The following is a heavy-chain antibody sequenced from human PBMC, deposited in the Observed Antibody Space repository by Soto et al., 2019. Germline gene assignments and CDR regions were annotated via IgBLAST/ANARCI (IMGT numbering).Heavy chain of an antibody. CDR1: GGSISSTNW. V-gene: IGHV4-4*02. CDR3: ARGLSTLSPLDC. J-gene: IGHJ4*02. CDR2: IYHSGST. D-gene: IGHD3-16*02. Sequence: QVQLQESGPGLVKPSGTLSLTCAVSGGSISSTNWWSWVRQPPGKGLEWIGEIYHSGSTNYNPSLKARVTISVDKSTHQFSRKLSSVTAADTAVYYCARGLSTLSPLDCWGQGTLVTVSS.